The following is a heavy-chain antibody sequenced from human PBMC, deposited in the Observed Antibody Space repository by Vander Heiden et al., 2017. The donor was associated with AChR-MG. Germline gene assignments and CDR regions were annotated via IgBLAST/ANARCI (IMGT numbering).Heavy chain of an antibody. CDR3: ARDGEQQLHFYYYYMDV. CDR1: GYPFTGYY. D-gene: IGHD6-13*01. Sequence: QVQLVQSGAEVKKPGASVKVSCTASGYPFTGYYMHWVRQAPGQGLEWMGWINPNSGGTNYAQKFQGRVTMTRDTSISTAYMELSRLRSDDTAVYYCARDGEQQLHFYYYYMDVWGKGTTVTVSS. CDR2: INPNSGGT. J-gene: IGHJ6*03. V-gene: IGHV1-2*02.